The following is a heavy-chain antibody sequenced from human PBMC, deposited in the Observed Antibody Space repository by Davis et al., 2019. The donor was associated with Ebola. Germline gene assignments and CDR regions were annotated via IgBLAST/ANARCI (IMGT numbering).Heavy chain of an antibody. Sequence: GESLKISCSASGFTFSSYAMHWVRQAPGKGLEYVSAISSNGGSTYYANSVKGRFTISRDNSKNTLYLQMGSLRAEDMAVYYCARGLTMIDWFDPWGQGTLVTVSS. D-gene: IGHD3-22*01. CDR1: GFTFSSYA. CDR2: ISSNGGST. CDR3: ARGLTMIDWFDP. V-gene: IGHV3-64*01. J-gene: IGHJ5*02.